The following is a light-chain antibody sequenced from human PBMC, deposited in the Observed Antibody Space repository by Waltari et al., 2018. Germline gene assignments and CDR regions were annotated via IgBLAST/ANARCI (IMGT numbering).Light chain of an antibody. J-gene: IGKJ2*01. CDR1: QSVLTY. CDR3: QQSHNTPPYT. Sequence: DIQMTQSPSSLSASLGDRVTITCRASQSVLTYLNWYQQKPGKAPVLLIYGASSLQSGVPSRVSGSGSGTDFTLTISSLQPEDSAIYYCQQSHNTPPYTFGQGTKLEFQ. V-gene: IGKV1-39*01. CDR2: GAS.